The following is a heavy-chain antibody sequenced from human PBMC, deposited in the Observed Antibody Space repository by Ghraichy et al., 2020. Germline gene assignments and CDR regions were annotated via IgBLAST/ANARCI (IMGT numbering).Heavy chain of an antibody. CDR3: ARGAYGGNSLYY. V-gene: IGHV4-59*08. D-gene: IGHD4-23*01. J-gene: IGHJ4*02. CDR1: GGSISSYY. Sequence: SETLSLTCTVSGGSISSYYWSWIRQPPGKGLEWIGYIYYSGSTNYNPSLKSRVTISVDTSKNQFSLKLSSVTAADTAVYYCARGAYGGNSLYYWGQGTLVTVSS. CDR2: IYYSGST.